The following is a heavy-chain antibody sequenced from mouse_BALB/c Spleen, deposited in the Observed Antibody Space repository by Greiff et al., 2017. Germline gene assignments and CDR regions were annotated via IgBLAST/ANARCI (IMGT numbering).Heavy chain of an antibody. CDR3: GSTMITTSFDY. V-gene: IGHV1-5*01. Sequence: VQLQQSGTVLARPGASVKMSCKASGYSFTSYWMHWVKQRPGQGLEWIGAIYPGNSDTSYNQKFKGKAKLTAVTSASTAYMELSSLTNEDSAVYYCGSTMITTSFDYWGQGTTLTVSS. CDR2: IYPGNSDT. D-gene: IGHD2-4*01. CDR1: GYSFTSYW. J-gene: IGHJ2*01.